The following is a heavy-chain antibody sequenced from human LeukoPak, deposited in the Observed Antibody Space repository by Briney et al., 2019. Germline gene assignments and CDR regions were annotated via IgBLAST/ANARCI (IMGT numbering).Heavy chain of an antibody. V-gene: IGHV1-18*01. Sequence: ASVKVSCKASGYTFTSYGISWVRQDPGQGLEWMGWISAYNGNTNYAQKLQGRVTMTTDTSTSTAYMELRSLRSDDTAVYYCAREDSSSLGYYGMDVWGQGTTVTVSS. CDR3: AREDSSSLGYYGMDV. J-gene: IGHJ6*02. CDR1: GYTFTSYG. D-gene: IGHD6-13*01. CDR2: ISAYNGNT.